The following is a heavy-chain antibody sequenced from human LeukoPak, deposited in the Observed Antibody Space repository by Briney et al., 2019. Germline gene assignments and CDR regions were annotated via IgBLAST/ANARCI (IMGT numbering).Heavy chain of an antibody. CDR3: ARERCSGGSCIGMDV. Sequence: PGRSLGLSCAASGFTFSSYAMHWVRQAPGKGLEWVAVISYDGSNKYYADSVKGRFAISRDNSKNTLYLQMNSLRAEGTAVYYCARERCSGGSCIGMDVWGQGTTVTVSS. V-gene: IGHV3-30*09. D-gene: IGHD2-15*01. CDR2: ISYDGSNK. CDR1: GFTFSSYA. J-gene: IGHJ6*02.